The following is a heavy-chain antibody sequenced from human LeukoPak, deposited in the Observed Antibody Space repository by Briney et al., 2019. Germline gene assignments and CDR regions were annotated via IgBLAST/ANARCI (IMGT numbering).Heavy chain of an antibody. CDR2: TYYRFKWYN. CDR1: GDSVSSNSAA. J-gene: IGHJ4*02. D-gene: IGHD2-2*01. V-gene: IGHV6-1*01. CDR3: ARGVWDIVVVPAAMGRYYFDY. Sequence: SQTLSLTCVISGDSVSSNSAAWNWIRQSPSRGLEWLGRTYYRFKWYNDYAVSVKSRITINPNTSKNQFSLQPNSVTPEDTAVYYCARGVWDIVVVPAAMGRYYFDYWGQGTLVTVSS.